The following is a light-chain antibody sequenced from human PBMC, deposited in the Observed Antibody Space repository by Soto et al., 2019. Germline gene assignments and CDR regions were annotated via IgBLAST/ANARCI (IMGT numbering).Light chain of an antibody. CDR1: QDIKNY. V-gene: IGKV1-33*01. Sequence: DIQLTQSTSSLPVSVGDRVTITCQASQDIKNYLNWYQQKSGKAPKLLIYDASDLETGVPSRFSGSGSGTDFTFTINSLQPEDIATYYCQQYDNPPLTFGGGTKVDIK. CDR3: QQYDNPPLT. CDR2: DAS. J-gene: IGKJ4*01.